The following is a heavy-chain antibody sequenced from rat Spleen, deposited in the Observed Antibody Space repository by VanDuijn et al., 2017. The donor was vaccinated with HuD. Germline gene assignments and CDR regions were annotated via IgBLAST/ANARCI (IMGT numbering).Heavy chain of an antibody. D-gene: IGHD1-12*02. CDR2: ITYDGSNT. CDR3: TTDTFYDGTYYPGGFDY. J-gene: IGHJ2*01. CDR1: GFTFSDYY. Sequence: EVQLVESGGGLVQPGRSLKVSCAASGFTFSDYYMAWVRQAPTKGLEWFATITYDGSNTYYRDSVKGRFTISRDNAKSTLYLQLDSLRSEDTATYYCTTDTFYDGTYYPGGFDYWGQGVMVTVSS. V-gene: IGHV5-20*01.